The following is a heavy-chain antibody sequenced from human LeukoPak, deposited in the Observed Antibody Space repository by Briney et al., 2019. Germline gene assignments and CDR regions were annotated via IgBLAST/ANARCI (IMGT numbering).Heavy chain of an antibody. CDR3: ARLPGDSTIYDL. J-gene: IGHJ5*02. D-gene: IGHD5/OR15-5a*01. V-gene: IGHV3-7*01. CDR1: GFTLSRHW. Sequence: SGGSLRLSCAASGFTLSRHWMSWVRQAPGKGLEWVASIRQDGNDINYVGSVKGRFIISRDNAGNSVSLQMSSLRAEDTAMYYCARLPGDSTIYDLWGQGTLVTVSS. CDR2: IRQDGNDI.